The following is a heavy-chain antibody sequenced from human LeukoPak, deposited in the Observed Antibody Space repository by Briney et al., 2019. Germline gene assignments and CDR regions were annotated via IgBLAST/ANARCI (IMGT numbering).Heavy chain of an antibody. CDR3: ARDFDYSGNDRFDY. V-gene: IGHV3-48*03. CDR2: ISGSSTTI. Sequence: PGGSLRLSCAASGFSFSDSEMNWVRQAPGKGLEWISHISGSSTTIYYADSVKGRFTISRDNAKNSLYLQMNGLAVEDTAVYYCARDFDYSGNDRFDYWGQGTLVTVSS. CDR1: GFSFSDSE. J-gene: IGHJ4*02. D-gene: IGHD5-12*01.